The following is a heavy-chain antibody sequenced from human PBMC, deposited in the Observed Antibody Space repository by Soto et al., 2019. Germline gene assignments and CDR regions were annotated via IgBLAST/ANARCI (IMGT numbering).Heavy chain of an antibody. J-gene: IGHJ6*02. CDR1: GGTFSSYA. CDR2: IIPIFGTA. Sequence: QVQLVQSGAEVKKPGSSVKVSCKASGGTFSSYAISWVRQAPGQGLEWMGGIIPIFGTANYAQKFQGRVTITAYESTSTAYMELSSLRSEDTAVYYCARVAVAGTVGLYYYYGMDVWGQGTTVTVSS. CDR3: ARVAVAGTVGLYYYYGMDV. V-gene: IGHV1-69*01. D-gene: IGHD6-19*01.